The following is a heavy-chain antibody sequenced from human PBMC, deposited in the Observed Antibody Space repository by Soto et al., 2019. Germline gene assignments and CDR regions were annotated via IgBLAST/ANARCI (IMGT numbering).Heavy chain of an antibody. Sequence: ASVKVSCKASGYTFTSYAMHWVRQAPGQRLEWMGWINAGNGNTKYSQRFQGRVTITRDTSASTAYMELSNLRSEDTAVYYCARGLFLGYCSSTSCPNWFDPWGQGTLVTVSS. D-gene: IGHD2-2*01. CDR1: GYTFTSYA. CDR3: ARGLFLGYCSSTSCPNWFDP. J-gene: IGHJ5*02. V-gene: IGHV1-3*01. CDR2: INAGNGNT.